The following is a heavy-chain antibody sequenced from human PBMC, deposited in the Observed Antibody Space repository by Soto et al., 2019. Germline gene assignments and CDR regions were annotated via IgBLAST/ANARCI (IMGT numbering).Heavy chain of an antibody. CDR2: IIPIFGTA. CDR1: GGTFSSYA. Sequence: SVKVSCKASGGTFSSYAISWVRQAPGQGLEWMGGIIPIFGTANYAQKFQGRVTITADESTSTAYMELSSLRSEDTAVYYCARDRSSLRFGTYYYYGMDVWGQGTTVTVSS. J-gene: IGHJ6*02. CDR3: ARDRSSLRFGTYYYYGMDV. V-gene: IGHV1-69*13. D-gene: IGHD3-3*01.